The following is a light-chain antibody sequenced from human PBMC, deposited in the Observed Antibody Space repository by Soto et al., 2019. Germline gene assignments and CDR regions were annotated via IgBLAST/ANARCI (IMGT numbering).Light chain of an antibody. V-gene: IGKV3-20*01. Sequence: EFVLTQSPGKLSLSPGERATLSCRASQSISSSFLAWYQQKPGQAPRLLIYGASSRGTGIPDGFSGSGSGTDFTLPISRLEPEDFSVYYCQQYGSSPPLTFGGGTKVEIK. CDR2: GAS. CDR1: QSISSSF. CDR3: QQYGSSPPLT. J-gene: IGKJ4*01.